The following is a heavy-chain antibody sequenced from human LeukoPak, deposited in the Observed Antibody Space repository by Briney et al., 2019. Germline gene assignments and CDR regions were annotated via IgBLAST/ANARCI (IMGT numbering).Heavy chain of an antibody. CDR1: GYSFTTYD. J-gene: IGHJ5*02. D-gene: IGHD1-7*01. V-gene: IGHV1-8*01. CDR2: MNPNSGNT. CDR3: ARVLFITGTTREPWFDP. Sequence: ASVKVSCKASGYSFTTYDINWVRQATGQGLEWMGGMNPNSGNTGYAQRFQGRVTMTTDTSTSTAYMELRSLRSDDTAVYYCARVLFITGTTREPWFDPWGQGTLVTVSS.